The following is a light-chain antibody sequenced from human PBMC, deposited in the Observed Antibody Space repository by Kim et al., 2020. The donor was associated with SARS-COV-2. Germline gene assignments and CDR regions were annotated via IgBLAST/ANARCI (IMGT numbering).Light chain of an antibody. V-gene: IGKV3-20*01. CDR3: QHYDSSQWT. CDR2: GAS. CDR1: LSVSSND. Sequence: SPGERAPLSCRANLSVSSNDLTWYQQKPGQAPRLLIYGASSRATGIPDRFSGSGSGTDFTLTISRLEPEDFAVYYCQHYDSSQWTFGQGTKVDIK. J-gene: IGKJ1*01.